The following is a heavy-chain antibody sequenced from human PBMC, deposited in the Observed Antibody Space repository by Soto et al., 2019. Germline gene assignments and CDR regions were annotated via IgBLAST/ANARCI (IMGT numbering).Heavy chain of an antibody. Sequence: PGGSLRLSCAASGFTFSSYAMHWVRQAPGKGLEWVAVISYDGSNKYYADSVKGRFTISRDNSKNTLYLQMNSLRAEDTAVYYCARVPDSSGWYLDYWGQGTLVTVSS. CDR1: GFTFSSYA. D-gene: IGHD6-19*01. CDR2: ISYDGSNK. J-gene: IGHJ4*02. V-gene: IGHV3-30-3*01. CDR3: ARVPDSSGWYLDY.